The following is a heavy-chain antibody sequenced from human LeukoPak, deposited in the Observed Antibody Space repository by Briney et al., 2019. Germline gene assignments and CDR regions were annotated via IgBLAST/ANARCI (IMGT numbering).Heavy chain of an antibody. Sequence: SETLSLTCTVSGGSISSYYWSWLRQPAGKGLEWIGRIYTSGSTNYNPSLKSRVTMSVDTSKNQFSLKLSSVTAADTAVYYWAREAYDILTGYPISDYWGQGTLVTVSS. J-gene: IGHJ4*02. CDR3: AREAYDILTGYPISDY. CDR2: IYTSGST. CDR1: GGSISSYY. D-gene: IGHD3-9*01. V-gene: IGHV4-4*07.